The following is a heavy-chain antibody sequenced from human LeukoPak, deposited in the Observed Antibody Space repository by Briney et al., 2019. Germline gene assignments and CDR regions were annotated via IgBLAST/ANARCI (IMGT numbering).Heavy chain of an antibody. V-gene: IGHV1-18*01. CDR1: GYTFTSYG. CDR3: ARGPGSGYLDSWFDFDY. CDR2: ISAYNGNT. J-gene: IGHJ4*02. Sequence: ASVKVSCKASGYTFTSYGISWVRQAPGQGLEWMGWISAYNGNTNYAQKLQGRVTMTTDTSTSTAYMELRSLRSDDTAVYYCARGPGSGYLDSWFDFDYWGQGTLVTVSS. D-gene: IGHD3-22*01.